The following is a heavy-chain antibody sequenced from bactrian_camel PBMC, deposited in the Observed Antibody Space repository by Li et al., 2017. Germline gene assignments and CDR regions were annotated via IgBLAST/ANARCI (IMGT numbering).Heavy chain of an antibody. CDR1: GYTFNT. CDR3: AARRGWYYSLWVPSYNY. J-gene: IGHJ4*01. CDR2: IRPGATTT. V-gene: IGHV3S61*01. Sequence: QVQLVESGGGSALAGGSVRLSCAASGYTFNTYSWFRQAPGKEREGVASIRPGATTTAYASSVRGRFSISLDTAKNTVFLQMNSLKPEDTATYYCAARRGWYYSLWVPSYNYWGHGTQVTVS. D-gene: IGHD2*01.